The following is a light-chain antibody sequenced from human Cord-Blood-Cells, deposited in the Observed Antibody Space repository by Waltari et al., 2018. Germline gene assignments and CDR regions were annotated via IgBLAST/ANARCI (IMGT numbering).Light chain of an antibody. J-gene: IGKJ4*01. Sequence: DIQMTQSPSSLSASVGDRVTITCRASQGIINYLAWYQQKPGKVPKLLIYAASTLQTGVPSRFIVSGSGTDFTLTISSLQPEDVATYYCQKYNSAPLTFGGGTKVEIK. CDR2: AAS. V-gene: IGKV1-27*01. CDR1: QGIINY. CDR3: QKYNSAPLT.